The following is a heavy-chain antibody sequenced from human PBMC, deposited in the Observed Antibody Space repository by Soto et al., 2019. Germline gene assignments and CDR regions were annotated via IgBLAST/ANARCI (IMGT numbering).Heavy chain of an antibody. CDR1: GFTFSSYG. CDR2: ISYDGSNK. D-gene: IGHD3-22*01. Sequence: GGSLRLSCAASGFTFSSYGMHWVRQAPGKGLEWVAVISYDGSNKYYADSVKGRFTISRDNSKNTLYLQMNSLRAEDTAVYYCAKEMYYYDSSGYSRMKAPDYYYYYGMDVWGQGTTVTVSS. J-gene: IGHJ6*02. V-gene: IGHV3-30*18. CDR3: AKEMYYYDSSGYSRMKAPDYYYYYGMDV.